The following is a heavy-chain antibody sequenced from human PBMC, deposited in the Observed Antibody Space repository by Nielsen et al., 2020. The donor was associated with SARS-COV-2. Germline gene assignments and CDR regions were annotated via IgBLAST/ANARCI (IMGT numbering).Heavy chain of an antibody. D-gene: IGHD3-10*01. J-gene: IGHJ6*02. Sequence: GESLKISCKGFGSSFRNYWIGWVRQTPGKGLEWMGIIYPGDSDTRYSPSFQGQVTISADKSISTAYLQWSSLKASDTAMYYCALWFGELLPGMDVWGQGTTVTVSS. CDR2: IYPGDSDT. CDR3: ALWFGELLPGMDV. V-gene: IGHV5-51*01. CDR1: GSSFRNYW.